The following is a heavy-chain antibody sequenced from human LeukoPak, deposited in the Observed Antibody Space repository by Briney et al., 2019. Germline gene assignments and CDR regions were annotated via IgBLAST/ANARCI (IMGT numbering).Heavy chain of an antibody. Sequence: GGSLRLSCAASGFTFDDYAMHWVRHAPGKGLEWVSGISWNSGSIGYADSVKGRFTISRDNAKNSLYLQMNSLRAEDTAVYYCARDSQATVRTLGYWGQGTLVTVSS. CDR3: ARDSQATVRTLGY. CDR2: ISWNSGSI. D-gene: IGHD4-17*01. J-gene: IGHJ4*02. CDR1: GFTFDDYA. V-gene: IGHV3-9*01.